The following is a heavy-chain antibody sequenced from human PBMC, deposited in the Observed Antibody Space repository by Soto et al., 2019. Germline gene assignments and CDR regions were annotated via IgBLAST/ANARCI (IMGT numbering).Heavy chain of an antibody. Sequence: QVQLVESGGGVVQPGRSLRLSCAASGFTFSSYGMHWVRQAPGKGLEWVAVISYDGSNKYYADSVKGRFTISRDNSKNPLYLQMNSLRAEDTAVYYCAKSAGDIYYYDSSGYYDYYFDYWGQGTLVTVSS. D-gene: IGHD3-22*01. V-gene: IGHV3-30*18. J-gene: IGHJ4*02. CDR1: GFTFSSYG. CDR2: ISYDGSNK. CDR3: AKSAGDIYYYDSSGYYDYYFDY.